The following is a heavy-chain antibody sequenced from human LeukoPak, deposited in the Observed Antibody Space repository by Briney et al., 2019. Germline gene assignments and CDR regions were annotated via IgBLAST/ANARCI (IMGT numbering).Heavy chain of an antibody. CDR2: IKHDGSEK. CDR1: GFTFSSYW. Sequence: GGSLRLSCAASGFTFSSYWMSWVRQAPGKGLEWVANIKHDGSEKYYVDAVKGRFTISNDNAKNSLYLQMKSLRAESTAVYYCARREYDLQTDEGYFDYWGQGPLVTVSS. CDR3: ARREYDLQTDEGYFDY. J-gene: IGHJ4*02. V-gene: IGHV3-7*01. D-gene: IGHD2-2*01.